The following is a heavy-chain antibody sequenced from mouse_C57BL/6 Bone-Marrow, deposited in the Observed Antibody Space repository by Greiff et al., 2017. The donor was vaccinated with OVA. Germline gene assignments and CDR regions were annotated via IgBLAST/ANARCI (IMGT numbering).Heavy chain of an antibody. CDR2: IDPENGDT. Sequence: VQLQLPGAELVKPGASVKMSCKASGYTFTSYWITWVKQRPGQGLEWIGWIDPENGDTEYASKFQGKATITADTSSNTAYLQLSSLTSEDTAVYYCTTYRYWGQGTTLTVSS. CDR3: TTYRY. CDR1: GYTFTSYW. J-gene: IGHJ2*01. V-gene: IGHV14-4*01.